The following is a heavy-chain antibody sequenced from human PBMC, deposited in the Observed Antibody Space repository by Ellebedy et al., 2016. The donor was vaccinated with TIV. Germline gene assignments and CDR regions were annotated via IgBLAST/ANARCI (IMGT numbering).Heavy chain of an antibody. D-gene: IGHD6-13*01. CDR2: IYYSGST. CDR3: ARALAASGKVTYHFGMDV. J-gene: IGHJ6*02. CDR1: GFTFSDAW. Sequence: ESLKISXAASGFTFSDAWMSWVRQAPGKGLEWIGYIYYSGSTGYNPSLKSRVTISVDTPKNQVSLKLRSVTAADTALYYCARALAASGKVTYHFGMDVWGPGTTVTVSS. V-gene: IGHV4-59*01.